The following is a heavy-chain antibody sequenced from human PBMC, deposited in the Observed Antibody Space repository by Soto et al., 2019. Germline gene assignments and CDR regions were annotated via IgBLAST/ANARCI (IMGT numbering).Heavy chain of an antibody. CDR1: GFTFSSYG. CDR3: ARDKVGDIVLVPAASTYFYGMDV. J-gene: IGHJ6*02. D-gene: IGHD2-2*01. Sequence: GESLKISCAASGFTFSSYGMHWVRQAPGKGLEWVAVIWYDGSNKYYAYSLKGRFTISRDNSKTTLYLQMNSLRAEYLAVYYCARDKVGDIVLVPAASTYFYGMDVWGQGTTVTVSS. CDR2: IWYDGSNK. V-gene: IGHV3-33*01.